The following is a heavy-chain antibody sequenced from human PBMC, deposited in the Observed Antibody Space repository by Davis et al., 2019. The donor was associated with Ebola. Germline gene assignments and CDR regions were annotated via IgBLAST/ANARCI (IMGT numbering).Heavy chain of an antibody. J-gene: IGHJ4*02. CDR1: GGSISSSSYY. CDR2: IYYSGST. CDR3: ASFGGNFDY. D-gene: IGHD3-3*01. V-gene: IGHV4-39*07. Sequence: SETLSLTCTVSGGSISSSSYYWGWLRQPPGKGLEWIGSIYYSGSTNYNPSLKSRVTISVDTSKNQFSLKLSSVTAADTAVYYCASFGGNFDYWGQGTLVTVSS.